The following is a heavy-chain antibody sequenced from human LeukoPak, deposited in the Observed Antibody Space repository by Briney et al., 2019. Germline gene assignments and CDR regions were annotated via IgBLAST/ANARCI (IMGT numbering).Heavy chain of an antibody. J-gene: IGHJ4*02. CDR1: GFTFSSYA. CDR2: ISGSGGST. D-gene: IGHD6-19*01. V-gene: IGHV3-23*01. Sequence: GGSLRLSCAASGFTFSSYAMSWVRQAPEKGLEWVSAISGSGGSTYYADSVKGRFTISRDNSKNTLYLQMNSLRAEDTAVYYCAKGSNSSGWLSKGGDYWGQGTLVTVSS. CDR3: AKGSNSSGWLSKGGDY.